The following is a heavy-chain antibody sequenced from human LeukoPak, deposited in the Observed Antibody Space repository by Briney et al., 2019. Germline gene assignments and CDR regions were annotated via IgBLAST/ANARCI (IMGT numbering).Heavy chain of an antibody. V-gene: IGHV4-4*07. D-gene: IGHD6-13*01. CDR2: IYTSGST. CDR3: ARDHQFEGMAAAGTDY. J-gene: IGHJ4*02. CDR1: GGSISSYY. Sequence: SETLSLTYTVSGGSISSYYWSWIRQPAGKGLEWIGRIYTSGSTNYNPSLKSRVTMSVDTSKNQFSLKLSSVTAADTAVYYCARDHQFEGMAAAGTDYWGQGTLVTVSS.